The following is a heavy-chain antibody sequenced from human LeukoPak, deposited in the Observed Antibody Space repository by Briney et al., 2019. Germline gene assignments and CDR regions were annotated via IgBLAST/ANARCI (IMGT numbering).Heavy chain of an antibody. V-gene: IGHV3-23*01. CDR3: AKGSVATMVRGVTFDY. D-gene: IGHD3-10*01. CDR2: ISGSGGST. Sequence: PGGSLRLSCAASGFTFSSYAMSWVRQAPVKGLEWVSAISGSGGSTYYADSVKGRFTISRDNSKNTLYLQMNSLRAEDTAVYYCAKGSVATMVRGVTFDYWGQGTLVTVSS. CDR1: GFTFSSYA. J-gene: IGHJ4*02.